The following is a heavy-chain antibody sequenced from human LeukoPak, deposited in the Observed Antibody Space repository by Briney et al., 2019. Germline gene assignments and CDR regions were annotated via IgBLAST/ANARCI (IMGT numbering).Heavy chain of an antibody. CDR2: IYYSGST. J-gene: IGHJ3*02. CDR3: ARMVLLYDAFDI. D-gene: IGHD2-8*01. CDR1: GGSISSYY. Sequence: SETLSLTCTVSGGSISSYYWSRIRQPPGKGLEWIGYIYYSGSTNYNPSLKSRVTISVDTSKNQFSLKLSSVTAADTAVYYCARMVLLYDAFDIWGQGTMVTVSS. V-gene: IGHV4-59*08.